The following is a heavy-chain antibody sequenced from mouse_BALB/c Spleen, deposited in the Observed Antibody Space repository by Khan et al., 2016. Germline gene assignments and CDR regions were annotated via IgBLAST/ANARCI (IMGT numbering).Heavy chain of an antibody. D-gene: IGHD1-1*01. V-gene: IGHV1-80*01. Sequence: QVQPQQSGAELVRPGSSVKISCKASGYAFSSYWMNWVQQRPGQGLEWIGQIYPGDGDTNYNGKFKGKATLTADKSSSTAHMQHSSLTSEDYAVYVCARDGSSDDYYAMDYGGGGTSVTGS. CDR2: IYPGDGDT. CDR3: ARDGSSDDYYAMDY. CDR1: GYAFSSYW. J-gene: IGHJ4*01.